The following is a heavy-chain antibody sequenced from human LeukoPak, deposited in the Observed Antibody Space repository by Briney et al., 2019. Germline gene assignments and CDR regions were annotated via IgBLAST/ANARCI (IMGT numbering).Heavy chain of an antibody. CDR1: GVTFGDHA. CDR2: VRTKTHGGAP. V-gene: IGHV3-49*03. D-gene: IGHD3-10*01. CDR3: ARVNFRDYRGYTWFEP. Sequence: GGSLSLSCRGSGVTFGDHAVTWFRQAPGKGLEWVGFVRTKTHGGAPETAASVKDRFNVSRDDSEGIAYLQMTSLRTEDTAMYYCARVNFRDYRGYTWFEPWGPGTLVTVSS. J-gene: IGHJ5*02.